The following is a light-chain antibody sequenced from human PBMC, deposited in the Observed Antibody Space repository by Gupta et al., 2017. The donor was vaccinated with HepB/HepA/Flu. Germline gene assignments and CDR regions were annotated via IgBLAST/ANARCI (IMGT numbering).Light chain of an antibody. CDR1: QSVLYVSRSKNF. CDR3: QQDSSVPHT. CDR2: WVS. J-gene: IGKJ4*01. Sequence: DIVTTQSPDSLAVSLGDRATIHCKSSQSVLYVSRSKNFLAWYQQKPGQPPTLLIDWVSTRESGIPDRFSGRGSGTDFTRTISSLQAEDVAVYYCQQDSSVPHTFGRGTXVEIK. V-gene: IGKV4-1*01.